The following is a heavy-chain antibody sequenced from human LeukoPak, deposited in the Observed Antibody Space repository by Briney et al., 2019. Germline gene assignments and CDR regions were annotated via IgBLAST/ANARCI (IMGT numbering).Heavy chain of an antibody. CDR2: INSNSADT. Sequence: ASVKVSCKTSGYSFIDYYIHWVRQAPGQGLEWMGWINSNSADTNYAQNFQGRVTMTRDTSISTAYMELSRLRSDDTAVYYCASGSGYGDYGVFGYWGQGTLVTVSS. CDR1: GYSFIDYY. V-gene: IGHV1-2*02. CDR3: ASGSGYGDYGVFGY. D-gene: IGHD4-17*01. J-gene: IGHJ4*02.